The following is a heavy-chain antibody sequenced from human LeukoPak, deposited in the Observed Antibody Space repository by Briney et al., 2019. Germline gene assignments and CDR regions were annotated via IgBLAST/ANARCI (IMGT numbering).Heavy chain of an antibody. D-gene: IGHD4-17*01. V-gene: IGHV3-30*04. CDR2: ISFDGTNK. J-gene: IGHJ4*02. Sequence: GGSLRLSCTASGVTLSNYAMHWVRRPPGRGLEWVAVISFDGTNKYYGDSVEGRFSVSRGNSKNTLCLQMNSLRPDDTAMYYCATDYGDYEPIDYWGQGTLVTVSS. CDR1: GVTLSNYA. CDR3: ATDYGDYEPIDY.